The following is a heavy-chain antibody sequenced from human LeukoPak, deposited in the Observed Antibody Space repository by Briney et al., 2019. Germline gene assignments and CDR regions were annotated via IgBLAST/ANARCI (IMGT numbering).Heavy chain of an antibody. V-gene: IGHV3-23*01. D-gene: IGHD4-17*01. CDR1: GFTFSSYC. Sequence: GGSLRLSCAASGFTFSSYCMNWVRQAPGKGLEWVSAISGSGGSTYYADSVKGRFTISRDNSKNTPSLQMNSLRAEDTAVYYCAKGDYGDYVPIDSWGQGNLVTVSS. CDR2: ISGSGGST. J-gene: IGHJ4*02. CDR3: AKGDYGDYVPIDS.